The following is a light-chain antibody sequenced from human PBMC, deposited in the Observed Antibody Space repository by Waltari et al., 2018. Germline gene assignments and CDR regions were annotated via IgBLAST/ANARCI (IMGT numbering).Light chain of an antibody. CDR1: QGISIY. CDR2: AAS. J-gene: IGKJ3*01. CDR3: QQINSYPPVFP. Sequence: IHFTQSPSSLSASLGERVTITCRASQGISIYLAWYQQKPGKAPKLLIYAASTLQSGVPSRFSGSGSGTDFTLSISRLQPEEFATYYCQQINSYPPVFPFGPGTQVDIK. V-gene: IGKV1-9*01.